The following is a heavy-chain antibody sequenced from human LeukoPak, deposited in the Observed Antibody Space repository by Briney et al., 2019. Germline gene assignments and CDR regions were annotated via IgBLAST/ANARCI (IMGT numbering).Heavy chain of an antibody. D-gene: IGHD1-26*01. CDR2: IYSGGST. V-gene: IGHV3-53*01. Sequence: GGSLRLSCAASGFTFDDYGMSWVRQAPGKGLEWVSIIYSGGSTFYADSVKGRFTISRDNSKNTLYLQMNSLRAEDTAVYYCARGGSYLSAFDIWGQGTMVTVSS. CDR1: GFTFDDYG. CDR3: ARGGSYLSAFDI. J-gene: IGHJ3*02.